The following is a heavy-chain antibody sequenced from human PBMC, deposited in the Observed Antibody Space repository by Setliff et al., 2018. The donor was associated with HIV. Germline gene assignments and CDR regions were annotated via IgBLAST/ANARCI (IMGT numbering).Heavy chain of an antibody. D-gene: IGHD4-17*01. CDR1: GDSIKSNY. J-gene: IGHJ6*02. Sequence: SETLSLTCIVFGDSIKSNYWSWIRQSPGKRLEWMGSLSSSRRTRYNPSLESRVTITVDTSKNQFSLNLKSVTAADTAVYYCARNWVYSDYFRWGAPKDFYAMYVCGRGTTVT. V-gene: IGHV4-59*01. CDR3: ARNWVYSDYFRWGAPKDFYAMYV. CDR2: LSSSRRT.